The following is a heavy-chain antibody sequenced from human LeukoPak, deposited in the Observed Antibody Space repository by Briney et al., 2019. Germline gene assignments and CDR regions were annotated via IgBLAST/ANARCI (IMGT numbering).Heavy chain of an antibody. CDR3: ARDLIALIDY. V-gene: IGHV3-20*04. D-gene: IGHD2-8*01. CDR1: GFTFDDYG. CDR2: INWNGGST. J-gene: IGHJ4*02. Sequence: PGGSLRLSCAASGFTFDDYGMSWVRQAPGKGLEWVSGINWNGGSTGYADSVKGRFTISRDNAKNSLYLQMNSLRSDDTAVYYCARDLIALIDYWGQGTLVTVSS.